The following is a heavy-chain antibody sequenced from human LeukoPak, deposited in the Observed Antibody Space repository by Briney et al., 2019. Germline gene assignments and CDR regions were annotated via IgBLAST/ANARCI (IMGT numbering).Heavy chain of an antibody. J-gene: IGHJ4*02. V-gene: IGHV5-51*01. CDR1: GYNFTNYW. Sequence: GESLKISRSGSGYNFTNYWIGWVRQMPGKGLEWMGIIYPGDSDTRYNPSFQGQVTISADKSHSTAYLQWSSLKASDTAMYYCATSYYSDSRGYYDYWGQGSLVTVSS. D-gene: IGHD3-22*01. CDR3: ATSYYSDSRGYYDY. CDR2: IYPGDSDT.